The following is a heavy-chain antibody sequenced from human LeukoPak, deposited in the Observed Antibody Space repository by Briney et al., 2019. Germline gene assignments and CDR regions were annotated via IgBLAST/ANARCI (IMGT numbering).Heavy chain of an antibody. J-gene: IGHJ6*03. CDR1: GFTFDDYA. CDR3: ARESDILTGYPTNYYYYYYMDV. D-gene: IGHD3-9*01. CDR2: ISWNSGSI. Sequence: PGGSLRLSCAASGFTFDDYAMHWVRQAPGKGLEWVSGISWNSGSIGYADSEKGRFTISRDNAKNSLYLQMNSLRAEDTAVYYCARESDILTGYPTNYYYYYYMDVWGKGTTVTVSS. V-gene: IGHV3-9*01.